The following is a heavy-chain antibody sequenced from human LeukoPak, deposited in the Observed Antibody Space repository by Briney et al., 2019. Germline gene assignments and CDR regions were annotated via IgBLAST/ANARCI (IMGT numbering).Heavy chain of an antibody. D-gene: IGHD1-1*01. V-gene: IGHV3-13*01. CDR1: GFTFSDYY. CDR2: IGTAGDT. Sequence: GGSLRLSRAASGFTFSDYYMHWVRQATGKGLEWVSAIGTAGDTYYTGSVKGRFTISRENAKNSLYLQMNSLRAGDTAVYYCARVAKERVGGVYYFDYWGQGTLVTVSS. J-gene: IGHJ4*02. CDR3: ARVAKERVGGVYYFDY.